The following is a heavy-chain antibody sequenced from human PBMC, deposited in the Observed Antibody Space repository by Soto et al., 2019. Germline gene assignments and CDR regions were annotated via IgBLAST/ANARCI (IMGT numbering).Heavy chain of an antibody. D-gene: IGHD6-6*01. CDR2: IYYSGST. CDR3: ARTRLIPQLSDAFDI. V-gene: IGHV4-59*01. CDR1: GGSISSYY. J-gene: IGHJ3*02. Sequence: SETLSLTCTVSGGSISSYYWSWIRQPPGKGLEWIGYIYYSGSTNYNPSLKSRVTISVDTSKNQFSLKLGSVTAADTAVYYCARTRLIPQLSDAFDIWGQGTMVTVSS.